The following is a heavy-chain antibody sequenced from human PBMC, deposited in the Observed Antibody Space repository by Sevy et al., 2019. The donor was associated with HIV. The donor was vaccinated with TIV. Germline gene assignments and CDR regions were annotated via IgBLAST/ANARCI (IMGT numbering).Heavy chain of an antibody. CDR3: ARDGGCSSTSCLLYFDS. CDR2: ISGRSSYI. CDR1: GFTFSGYY. V-gene: IGHV3-21*01. Sequence: GGSLRLSCAASGFTFSGYYMNWVRQAPGKGLEWVSSISGRSSYIHYADSVRGRFTISRDNAKNSLYLQMNSLRVDDTAVYFCARDGGCSSTSCLLYFDSWGQGALVTVSS. D-gene: IGHD2-2*01. J-gene: IGHJ4*02.